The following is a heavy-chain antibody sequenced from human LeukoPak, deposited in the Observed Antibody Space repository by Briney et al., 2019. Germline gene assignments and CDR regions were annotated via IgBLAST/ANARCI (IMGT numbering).Heavy chain of an antibody. D-gene: IGHD3-22*01. Sequence: GGSLRLSCAASGFTFSNYAMSWVRQAPGKGLEWVSATSGSGGSTYYADSVKGRFTISRDNSKNTPYLQMNSLRAEDTAVYYCAKDSSGYYHDSYYYYMDVWGKGTTVTVSS. J-gene: IGHJ6*03. CDR3: AKDSSGYYHDSYYYYMDV. V-gene: IGHV3-23*01. CDR1: GFTFSNYA. CDR2: TSGSGGST.